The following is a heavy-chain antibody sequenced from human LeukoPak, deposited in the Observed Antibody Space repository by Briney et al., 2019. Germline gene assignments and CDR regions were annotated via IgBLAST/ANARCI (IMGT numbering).Heavy chain of an antibody. V-gene: IGHV4-4*07. D-gene: IGHD5-18*01. CDR2: VYTDGTT. J-gene: IGHJ4*02. CDR1: GGSISSCY. Sequence: SETLSLTCTVSGGSISSCYWSWIRQPAGKGLEWIGRVYTDGTTSYNPSLKSRVTMSVDTSKNQFSLNLNSVTAADTAMYYCARDRGRSYGSFDYWGQGTLVTVSS. CDR3: ARDRGRSYGSFDY.